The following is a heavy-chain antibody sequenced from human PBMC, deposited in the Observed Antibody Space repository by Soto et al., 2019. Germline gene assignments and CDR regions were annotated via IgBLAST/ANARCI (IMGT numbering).Heavy chain of an antibody. CDR3: ARSITYYYGSGSYDD. CDR1: GGSLSSYY. D-gene: IGHD3-10*01. J-gene: IGHJ1*01. Sequence: LXXTCTVSGGSLSSYYWSWIRQPPAKGLEWIGYIYYSGNTNYTPALESRVTISVDQAKYQCSLKLSSVTAPDTAVYYCARSITYYYGSGSYDDCGQGTLVTVSS. V-gene: IGHV4-59*08. CDR2: IYYSGNT.